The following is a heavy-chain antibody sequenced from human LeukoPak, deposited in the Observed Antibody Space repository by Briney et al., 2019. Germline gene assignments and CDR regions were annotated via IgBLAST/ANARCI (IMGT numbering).Heavy chain of an antibody. V-gene: IGHV1-2*02. CDR1: GYTFTDYY. CDR2: INPNSGGT. Sequence: GASVKVSCKASGYTFTDYYIHWVRQAPGQGLEWMGWINPNSGGTNYAQKFQGRVTMTRDTSIRTAYMELSRLRSDDTAVYYCARDPSSGSYSIYWGQGTLVTVSS. J-gene: IGHJ4*02. D-gene: IGHD1-26*01. CDR3: ARDPSSGSYSIY.